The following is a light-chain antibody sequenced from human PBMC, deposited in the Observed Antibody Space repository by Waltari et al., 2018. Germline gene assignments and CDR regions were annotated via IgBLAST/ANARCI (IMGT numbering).Light chain of an antibody. CDR2: GAS. J-gene: IGKJ2*01. V-gene: IGKV3-15*01. CDR1: QSISRN. Sequence: EILMTQSPATLSVSPGERATLSCRASQSISRNLAWYQQKPGQAPRLLIYGASTRAPGIPARFSGSGSGTEFTLTISSLQSKDFAVYYCQQYNNWRTFGQGTKLEI. CDR3: QQYNNWRT.